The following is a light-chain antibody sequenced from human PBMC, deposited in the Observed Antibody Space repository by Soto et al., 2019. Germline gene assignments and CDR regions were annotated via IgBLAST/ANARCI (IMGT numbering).Light chain of an antibody. CDR1: QTISSW. Sequence: DIQMTQSPSTLSASVRDRVTITCRASQTISSWLAWFQQRPGRAPKFLVYKASSLKNGVPLRFSGSGSGTQFTLTISSLQSEDFAVYYCQQYNNWPPETFGPGTKVD. V-gene: IGKV1-5*03. CDR3: QQYNNWPPET. J-gene: IGKJ3*01. CDR2: KAS.